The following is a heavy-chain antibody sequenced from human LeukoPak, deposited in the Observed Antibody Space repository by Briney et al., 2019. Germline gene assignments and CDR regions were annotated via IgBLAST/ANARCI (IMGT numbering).Heavy chain of an antibody. CDR1: GFTFSSYS. CDR3: ARYRRGVAARPVGDY. Sequence: PGGSLRLSCAASGFTFSSYSMNWVRQAPGKGLEWVSSISSSSSYIYYADSVKGRFTISRDNAKNSLYLQMNSLRAEDTAVYYCARYRRGVAARPVGDYWGQGTLVTVSS. CDR2: ISSSSSYI. D-gene: IGHD6-6*01. J-gene: IGHJ4*02. V-gene: IGHV3-21*01.